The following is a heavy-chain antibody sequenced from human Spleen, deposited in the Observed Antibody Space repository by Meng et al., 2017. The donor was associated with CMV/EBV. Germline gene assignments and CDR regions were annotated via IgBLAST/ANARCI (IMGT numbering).Heavy chain of an antibody. D-gene: IGHD6-13*01. CDR2: INPSGGST. V-gene: IGHV1-46*01. CDR1: GYTFTTYY. CDR3: AREAAAGLDP. J-gene: IGHJ5*02. Sequence: QVQLMQSGAEVKKPGASVKVSCKASGYTFTTYYIHWVRQAPGQGLEWMGIINPSGGSTSYAQKFQGRVTMTRDTSTSTVYMELSSLRSDDTAVYYCAREAAAGLDPWGQGTLVTVSS.